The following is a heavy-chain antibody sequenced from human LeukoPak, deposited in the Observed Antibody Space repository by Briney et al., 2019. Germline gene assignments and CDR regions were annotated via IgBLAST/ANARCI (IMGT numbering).Heavy chain of an antibody. CDR2: IYRDGSST. V-gene: IGHV3-74*01. D-gene: IGHD2-2*01. CDR3: ARDSRSVVVPAAIRANFDY. Sequence: GRSLRLSCAASGFTFSSYWMHWVRQAPGTGLVWVSRIYRDGSSTSYADSVKGRFTISRDNAKNTLYLQMNSLRAEDTAVYYCARDSRSVVVPAAIRANFDYWGQGTLVTVSS. CDR1: GFTFSSYW. J-gene: IGHJ4*02.